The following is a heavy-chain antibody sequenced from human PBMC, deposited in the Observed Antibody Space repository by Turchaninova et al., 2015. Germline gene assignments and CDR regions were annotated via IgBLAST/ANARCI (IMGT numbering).Heavy chain of an antibody. V-gene: IGHV1-69*04. D-gene: IGHD4/OR15-4a*01. CDR2: IIPILGIA. CDR3: ARDISSMV. Sequence: QVQLVQSGAEGEKPVPCAKLPRKALGGTFSSYGISWVRQATGQGLEWMGRIIPILGIANYAQKFQGRVTITADKSTSTAYMELSSLRSEDTAVYYCARDISSMVWGQGTLVTVSS. J-gene: IGHJ4*02. CDR1: GGTFSSYG.